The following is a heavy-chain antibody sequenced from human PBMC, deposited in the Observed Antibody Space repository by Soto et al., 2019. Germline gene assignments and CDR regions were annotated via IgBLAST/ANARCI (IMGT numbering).Heavy chain of an antibody. D-gene: IGHD3-22*01. Sequence: PGGSLRLSCAASGFTFSDYYMSWIRQAPGKGLEWVSYISSSGSTIYYADSVKGRFTISRDNAKNSLYLQMNSLRAEDTAVYYCARAPVYYYDSSGYVDVWGQGTLVTVSS. V-gene: IGHV3-11*01. CDR3: ARAPVYYYDSSGYVDV. J-gene: IGHJ4*02. CDR2: ISSSGSTI. CDR1: GFTFSDYY.